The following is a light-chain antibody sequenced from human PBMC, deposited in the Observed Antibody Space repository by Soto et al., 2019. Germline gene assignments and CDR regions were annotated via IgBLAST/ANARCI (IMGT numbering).Light chain of an antibody. V-gene: IGKV1-39*01. CDR1: QSISSY. CDR2: AAS. J-gene: IGKJ1*01. Sequence: DIQMTQSPSSLSASVGDRVTITCRASQSISSYLNWYQQKPGKAPKLLIYAASSLQSEVPSRFSGSGSGTDFTLTISSLQPEDFATYYCQQSYSTPRPFGQGTKV. CDR3: QQSYSTPRP.